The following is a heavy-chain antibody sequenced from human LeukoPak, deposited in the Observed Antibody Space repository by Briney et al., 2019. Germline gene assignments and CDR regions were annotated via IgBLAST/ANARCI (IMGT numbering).Heavy chain of an antibody. Sequence: SETLSLTCTVSGGSISSYYWSWIRQPPGKGLEWIGYFYHSGITKYNPPLQSRVSISVDTSKNQFSLKLSSVTAADTAVYYCARTPITIFGVVIGYYFDYWGQGTLVTVSS. D-gene: IGHD3-3*01. J-gene: IGHJ4*02. CDR3: ARTPITIFGVVIGYYFDY. CDR1: GGSISSYY. CDR2: FYHSGIT. V-gene: IGHV4-59*08.